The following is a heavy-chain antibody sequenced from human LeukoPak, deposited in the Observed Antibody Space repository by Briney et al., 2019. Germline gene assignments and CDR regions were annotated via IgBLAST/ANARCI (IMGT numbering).Heavy chain of an antibody. CDR3: EVKGFEWSSSRYFDY. CDR1: GNSISSGDNY. J-gene: IGHJ4*02. Sequence: PSETLSLTCTVSGNSISSGDNYWSWIRQPAGKGLEWIGRIYTSGSTNYNPSLKSRVTISVDTSKNQFSLKLSSVTAADTAVYYCEVKGFEWSSSRYFDYWGQGTLVTVSS. D-gene: IGHD3-9*01. CDR2: IYTSGST. V-gene: IGHV4-61*02.